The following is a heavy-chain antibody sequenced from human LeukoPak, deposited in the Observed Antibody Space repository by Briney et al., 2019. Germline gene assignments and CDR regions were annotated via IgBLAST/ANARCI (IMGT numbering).Heavy chain of an antibody. J-gene: IGHJ6*03. V-gene: IGHV3-64*01. CDR2: ISSNGGST. CDR3: ERVVVIGYMDV. CDR1: GFTFSSYA. Sequence: GSLRLSCAASGFTFSSYAMHWVRQAPGKGLEYVSAISSNGGSTYYANSVKGRFTISRDNSKNTLYLQMGSLRAEDMAVYYCERVVVIGYMDVWGKGTTVTVSS. D-gene: IGHD3-22*01.